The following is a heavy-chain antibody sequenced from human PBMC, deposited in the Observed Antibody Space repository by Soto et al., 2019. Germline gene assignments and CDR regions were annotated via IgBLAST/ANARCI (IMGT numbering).Heavy chain of an antibody. V-gene: IGHV1-69*13. J-gene: IGHJ6*02. CDR1: GGTFSSYA. Sequence: SVKVSCKASGGTFSSYAISWVRQAPGQGLEWMGGIIPIFGTANYAQKFQGRVTITADESTSTAYMELSSLRSEDTAVYYCARDRGSDDFWSGYPAAAPYYYYGMDVWGQGTTVTVSS. CDR3: ARDRGSDDFWSGYPAAAPYYYYGMDV. D-gene: IGHD3-3*01. CDR2: IIPIFGTA.